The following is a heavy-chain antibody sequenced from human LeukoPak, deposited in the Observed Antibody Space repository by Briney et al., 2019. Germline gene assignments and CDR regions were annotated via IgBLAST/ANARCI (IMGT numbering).Heavy chain of an antibody. D-gene: IGHD2-15*01. V-gene: IGHV1-69*13. Sequence: ASVKVSCKASGGTFSSYAISWVRQAPGQGLEWMGGIIPIFGTANYAQKFQGRVTITADESTSTAYMELSSLRSEDTAVYYCARAPYCSGGSCYYYYGMDVWGQGTAVTVSS. J-gene: IGHJ6*02. CDR2: IIPIFGTA. CDR3: ARAPYCSGGSCYYYYGMDV. CDR1: GGTFSSYA.